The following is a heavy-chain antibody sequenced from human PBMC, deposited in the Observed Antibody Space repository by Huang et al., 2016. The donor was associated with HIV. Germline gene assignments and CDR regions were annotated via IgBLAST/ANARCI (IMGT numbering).Heavy chain of an antibody. CDR3: AKDSSSITMVRGVISGDAFAI. CDR2: IRYDGSNK. V-gene: IGHV3-30*02. J-gene: IGHJ3*02. Sequence: GFTFSSYGMHWVRQAPGKGLEWVAFIRYDGSNKYYADSVKGRFTISRDNSKNTLYLQMNSLRAEDTAVYYCAKDSSSITMVRGVISGDAFAIWGQGTMVTVAS. D-gene: IGHD3-10*01. CDR1: GFTFSSYG.